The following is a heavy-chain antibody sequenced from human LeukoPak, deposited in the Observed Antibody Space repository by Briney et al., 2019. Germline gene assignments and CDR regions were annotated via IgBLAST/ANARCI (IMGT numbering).Heavy chain of an antibody. CDR3: ARSWTYKVATICFDY. J-gene: IGHJ4*02. D-gene: IGHD5-12*01. V-gene: IGHV4-59*01. Sequence: PSETLSLTCTVSGGSISSYYWSWIRQPPGKGLEWIGYIYYSGSTNYNPSLKSRVTISVDTSKNQFSLKLSSVTAADTAVYYCARSWTYKVATICFDYWGQGTLVTVSS. CDR1: GGSISSYY. CDR2: IYYSGST.